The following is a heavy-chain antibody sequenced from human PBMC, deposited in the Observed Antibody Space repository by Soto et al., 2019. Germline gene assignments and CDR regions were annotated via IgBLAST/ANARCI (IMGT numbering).Heavy chain of an antibody. Sequence: EVQLVESGGGLVQPGGSLRLTCAASGFPFSIYSMNWVRQAPGKGLEWSSDITSDTNTIKYADSVKGRFTISRDDAKNLVYLQMNSLRDEYTAVYFCARSVEGHFDYWGQGTVVTVSS. J-gene: IGHJ4*02. CDR3: ARSVEGHFDY. CDR2: ITSDTNTI. V-gene: IGHV3-48*02. CDR1: GFPFSIYS. D-gene: IGHD6-19*01.